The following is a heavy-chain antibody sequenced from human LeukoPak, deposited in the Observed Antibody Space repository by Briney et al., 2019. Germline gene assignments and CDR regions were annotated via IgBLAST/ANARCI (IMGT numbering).Heavy chain of an antibody. CDR2: IKPDGSEK. J-gene: IGHJ4*02. D-gene: IGHD6-19*01. CDR1: GLIFSKYW. CDR3: ARDASALY. Sequence: PGGSLRLSCAASGLIFSKYWMTWVRQAPGKGLKWVASIKPDGSEKYYLDSVKGRFTISRDNARDSLYLQMNSLRDDDTSVYFCARDASALYWGRGTLVTVSS. V-gene: IGHV3-7*01.